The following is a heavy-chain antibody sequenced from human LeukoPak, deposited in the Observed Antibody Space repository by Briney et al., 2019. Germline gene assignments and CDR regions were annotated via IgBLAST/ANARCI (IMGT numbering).Heavy chain of an antibody. J-gene: IGHJ4*02. V-gene: IGHV3-74*01. CDR3: ARVSSLEWLFPDF. Sequence: GGSLRLSCAASGFTFRNYWMHCVRQAPGKGLVWVSRINSDGSTTNYADSVKGRFTVSRDNAKNTLYLQMNSLRAEDTAVYYCARVSSLEWLFPDFWGQGTLVTVSS. D-gene: IGHD3-3*01. CDR1: GFTFRNYW. CDR2: INSDGSTT.